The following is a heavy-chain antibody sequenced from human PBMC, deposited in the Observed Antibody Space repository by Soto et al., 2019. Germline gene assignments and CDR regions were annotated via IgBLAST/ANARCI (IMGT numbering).Heavy chain of an antibody. J-gene: IGHJ5*02. CDR2: ISGSGGST. Sequence: EVQLLESGGGLVQPGGSLRLSCAASGFTFSSYAMSWVRQAPGKGLEWVSSISGSGGSTYYADSVKGRFTISGDNTKNTLSLQMNSLRAEDTAVYYCAKDPDRSGLGPWGQGTLVTVSS. CDR1: GFTFSSYA. D-gene: IGHD3-22*01. V-gene: IGHV3-23*01. CDR3: AKDPDRSGLGP.